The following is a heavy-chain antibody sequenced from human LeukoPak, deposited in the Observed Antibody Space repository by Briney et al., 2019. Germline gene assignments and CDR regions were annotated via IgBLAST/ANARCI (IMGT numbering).Heavy chain of an antibody. CDR3: AKAQGAWFGEPLFDY. V-gene: IGHV3-23*01. D-gene: IGHD3-10*01. J-gene: IGHJ4*02. CDR1: GFTFSSYG. CDR2: ISGSGGST. Sequence: PGGSLRLSCAASGFTFSSYGMSWVRQAPGKGLEWVSAISGSGGSTYYADSVKGRFTISRDNSKNTLYLQMNSLRAEDTAVYYCAKAQGAWFGEPLFDYWGQGTLVTVSS.